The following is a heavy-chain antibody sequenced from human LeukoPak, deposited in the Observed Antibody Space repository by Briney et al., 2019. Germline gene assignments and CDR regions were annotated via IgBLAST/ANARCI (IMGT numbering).Heavy chain of an antibody. CDR1: GFTFSSYW. D-gene: IGHD1-26*01. CDR2: IKQDGSEK. CDR3: ARVQWELRGVGSYFEY. Sequence: GGSPRLSCVVSGFTFSSYWMSWVRQAPGKGLEWVANIKQDGSEKYYVDSVKGRFTMSRDNAKNSLYLQMNSLRAEDTAVYYCARVQWELRGVGSYFEYWGQGALVTVSS. J-gene: IGHJ4*02. V-gene: IGHV3-7*01.